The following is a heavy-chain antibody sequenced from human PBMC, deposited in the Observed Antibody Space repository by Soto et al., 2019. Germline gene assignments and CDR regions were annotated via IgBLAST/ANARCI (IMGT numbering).Heavy chain of an antibody. D-gene: IGHD2-15*01. Sequence: GASVKVSCKTSGYTFTSYDINWVRQATGQGLEWMGWMNPNSGNTGYAQKFQGRVTMTRNTSISTAYMELSSLRSEDTAVYHCARVVVVAATRAFDIWGQGTMVTV. CDR2: MNPNSGNT. CDR3: ARVVVVAATRAFDI. CDR1: GYTFTSYD. V-gene: IGHV1-8*01. J-gene: IGHJ3*02.